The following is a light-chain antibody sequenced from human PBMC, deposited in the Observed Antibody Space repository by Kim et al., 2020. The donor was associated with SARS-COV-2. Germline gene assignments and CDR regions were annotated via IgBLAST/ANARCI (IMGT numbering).Light chain of an antibody. CDR1: QSISSNQ. Sequence: EIVLTQSPGTLSLSPGERATLSCRASQSISSNQLAWYQQKPGQTPRLLIYGASSRASGIPDRFSGSGSGTDFTLTIDSLEPEDFAVYYCQQYGSSPFAFGPGTKVDIK. CDR2: GAS. J-gene: IGKJ3*01. V-gene: IGKV3-20*01. CDR3: QQYGSSPFA.